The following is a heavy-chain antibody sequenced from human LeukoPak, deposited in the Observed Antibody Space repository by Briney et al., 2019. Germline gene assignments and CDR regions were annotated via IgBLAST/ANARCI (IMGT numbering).Heavy chain of an antibody. CDR1: GFTFDDYA. J-gene: IGHJ6*02. D-gene: IGHD5-12*01. CDR2: ISWNSGSI. Sequence: PGGSLRLSCAASGFTFDDYAMHWVRQAPGKGLEWVSGISWNSGSIGYADSVKGRFTISRDNAKNSLYLQMNSLRAEDTALYYCAKGTITYYYYYGMDVWGQGTTVPVSS. V-gene: IGHV3-9*01. CDR3: AKGTITYYYYYGMDV.